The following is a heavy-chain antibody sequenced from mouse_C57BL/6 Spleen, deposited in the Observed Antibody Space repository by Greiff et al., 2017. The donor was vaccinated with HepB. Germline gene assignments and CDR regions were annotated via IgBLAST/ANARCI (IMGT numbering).Heavy chain of an antibody. CDR3: ARCSGSSFDV. D-gene: IGHD1-1*01. V-gene: IGHV1-64*01. CDR2: IHPNSGST. CDR1: GYTFTSYW. Sequence: QVQLQQPGAELVKPGASVKLSCKASGYTFTSYWMHWVKQRPGQGLEWIGMIHPNSGSTNYNEKFKSKATLTVDKSSSTAYMPLRSLTSEDSAVYYWARCSGSSFDVWGTGTTVTVSS. J-gene: IGHJ1*03.